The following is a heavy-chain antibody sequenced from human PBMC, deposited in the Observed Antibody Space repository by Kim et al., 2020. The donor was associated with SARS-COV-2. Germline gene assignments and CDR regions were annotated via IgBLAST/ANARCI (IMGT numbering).Heavy chain of an antibody. Sequence: ASVKVSCKASGYTFTSYGISWVRQAPGQGLEWMGWISAYNGNTNYAQKLQGRVTMTTDTSTSTAYMELRSLRSDDTAVYYCASYLYYDILTGYYFSYGMDVWGQGTTVTVSS. CDR2: ISAYNGNT. D-gene: IGHD3-9*01. CDR3: ASYLYYDILTGYYFSYGMDV. CDR1: GYTFTSYG. V-gene: IGHV1-18*04. J-gene: IGHJ6*02.